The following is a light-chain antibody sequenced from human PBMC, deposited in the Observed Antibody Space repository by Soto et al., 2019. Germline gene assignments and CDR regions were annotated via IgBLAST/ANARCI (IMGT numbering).Light chain of an antibody. CDR3: CSYAGSRV. J-gene: IGLJ2*01. V-gene: IGLV2-23*02. Sequence: SALTQPASVSGSPGQSITISCTGTSSDVGSYNLVSWYQQHPGKAPKLMIYEVSKRPSGVSNRFSGSKSGNTASLTISGLQAEDEADYYCCSYAGSRVFGGGTKVTVL. CDR1: SSDVGSYNL. CDR2: EVS.